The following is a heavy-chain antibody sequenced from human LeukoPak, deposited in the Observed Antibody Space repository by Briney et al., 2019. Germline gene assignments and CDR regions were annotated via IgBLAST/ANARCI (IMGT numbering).Heavy chain of an antibody. Sequence: SETLSLTCTVSGGSISSGGYYWSWIRQPPGKGLEWIGYIYHSGSTYYNPSLKSRVTISVDRSKNQFSLKLSSVTAADTAVYYCARGGRAAWLRLLGPPDWFDPWGQGTLVTVSS. D-gene: IGHD5-12*01. V-gene: IGHV4-30-2*01. CDR2: IYHSGST. CDR3: ARGGRAAWLRLLGPPDWFDP. CDR1: GGSISSGGYY. J-gene: IGHJ5*02.